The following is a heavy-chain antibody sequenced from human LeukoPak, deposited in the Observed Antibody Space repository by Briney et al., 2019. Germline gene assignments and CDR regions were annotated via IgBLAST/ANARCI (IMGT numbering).Heavy chain of an antibody. D-gene: IGHD4-17*01. CDR2: ISGSGGTT. V-gene: IGHV3-23*01. CDR3: ATATTVTNAFDI. Sequence: GGSLRLSCAASGFTFDTYAMSWVRQAPGKGLEWVSGISGSGGTTYYPDSVKGRFTISRDNSKNTLYLQMNSLRAEDTAVYYCATATTVTNAFDIWGQGTMVTVSS. CDR1: GFTFDTYA. J-gene: IGHJ3*02.